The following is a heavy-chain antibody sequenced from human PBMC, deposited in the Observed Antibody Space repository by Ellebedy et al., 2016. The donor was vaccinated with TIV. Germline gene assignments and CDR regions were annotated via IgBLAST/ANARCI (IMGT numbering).Heavy chain of an antibody. Sequence: AASVKVSCKASGYTFTSYGISWVRQAPGQGLGGMGWISAYNGNTNYAQKLQGRVTMTTDTSTSTAYMELRSLRSDDTAVYYCARDFSSGSWFDPWGQGTLVTVSS. J-gene: IGHJ5*02. CDR1: GYTFTSYG. V-gene: IGHV1-18*04. D-gene: IGHD6-19*01. CDR3: ARDFSSGSWFDP. CDR2: ISAYNGNT.